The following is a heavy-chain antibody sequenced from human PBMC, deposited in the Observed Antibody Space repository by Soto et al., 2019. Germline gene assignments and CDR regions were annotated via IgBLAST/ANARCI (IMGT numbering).Heavy chain of an antibody. CDR3: AKLVGYDTNAFDI. CDR1: GFTFSSYG. D-gene: IGHD3-22*01. J-gene: IGHJ3*02. Sequence: QVQLVESGEGVVQPGRSLRLSGAASGFTFSSYGMHWVRQAPGKGLEWVAVISYDGSNKYYADSVKGRFTISRDNSKNTLYLQMNSLRAEDTAVYYCAKLVGYDTNAFDIWGQGTMVTVSS. CDR2: ISYDGSNK. V-gene: IGHV3-30*18.